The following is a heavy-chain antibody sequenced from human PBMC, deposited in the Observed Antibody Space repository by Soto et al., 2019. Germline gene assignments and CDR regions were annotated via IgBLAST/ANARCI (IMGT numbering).Heavy chain of an antibody. CDR1: GGSFSDYY. V-gene: IGHV4-34*01. CDR2: INHSGST. D-gene: IGHD3-3*01. Sequence: SETLSLTCSVYGGSFSDYYWSWIRQPPGKGLEWIGEINHSGSTNYNPSLKSLVTISVHTSKNQFSLKLSSVTAADTAVYYCARARKGSGSDYYYHYGMDVWAKGPRSPSPQ. CDR3: ARARKGSGSDYYYHYGMDV. J-gene: IGHJ6*04.